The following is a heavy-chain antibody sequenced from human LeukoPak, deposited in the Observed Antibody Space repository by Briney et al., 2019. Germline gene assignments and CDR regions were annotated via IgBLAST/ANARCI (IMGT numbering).Heavy chain of an antibody. J-gene: IGHJ4*02. CDR2: IWYDGSNK. Sequence: PGRSLRLSCAASGFTFSSYGMHWVRQAPGKGLEWVAVIWYDGSNKYYADSVKGRFTISRDNSKNTLYLQMNSLRAEDTAVYYCARDGPEWNDSSGPNYYFDYWGQGTLVTVSS. CDR3: ARDGPEWNDSSGPNYYFDY. V-gene: IGHV3-33*01. CDR1: GFTFSSYG. D-gene: IGHD3-22*01.